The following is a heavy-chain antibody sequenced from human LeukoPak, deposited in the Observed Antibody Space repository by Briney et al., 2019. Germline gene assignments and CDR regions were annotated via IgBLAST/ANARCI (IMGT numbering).Heavy chain of an antibody. J-gene: IGHJ4*02. CDR1: GYTFTSYA. D-gene: IGHD6-19*01. CDR2: INAGNGNT. V-gene: IGHV1-3*01. Sequence: ASVKVSCKASGYTFTSYAMHWVRQAPGQRLEWMGWINAGNGNTKYSQKFQGRVTITRDTSASTAYMELSSVRSEDTAVYYCARGQPSSGPVAYFDYWGQGTLVTVSS. CDR3: ARGQPSSGPVAYFDY.